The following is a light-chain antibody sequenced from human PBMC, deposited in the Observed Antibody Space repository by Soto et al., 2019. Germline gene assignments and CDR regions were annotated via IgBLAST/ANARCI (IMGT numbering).Light chain of an antibody. CDR2: AAS. Sequence: MCWPYSPSILAASRRPGRTVSVLMSQGISSYLAWYQQKPGKAPELLIYAASTLQSGVPSRFSGSGSGTDFTLTISSLQPEDFATYYCQQLNSYPRITFGQGTRLEIK. J-gene: IGKJ5*01. CDR1: QGISSY. V-gene: IGKV1D-8*03. CDR3: QQLNSYPRIT.